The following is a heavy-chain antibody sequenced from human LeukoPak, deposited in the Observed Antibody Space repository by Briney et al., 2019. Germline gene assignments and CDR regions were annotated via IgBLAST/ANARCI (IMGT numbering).Heavy chain of an antibody. V-gene: IGHV1-18*01. CDR3: ARSEGGSSWYLY. CDR1: GDTFTSYG. Sequence: ASVKVSCKASGDTFTSYGISWVRQAPGQGLEWMGWISAYNGNTNYALKFQGRVTMTTDTSTSTAYMEVRSLRSDDTAIYYCARSEGGSSWYLYWGQGTLVTVSS. J-gene: IGHJ4*02. CDR2: ISAYNGNT. D-gene: IGHD6-13*01.